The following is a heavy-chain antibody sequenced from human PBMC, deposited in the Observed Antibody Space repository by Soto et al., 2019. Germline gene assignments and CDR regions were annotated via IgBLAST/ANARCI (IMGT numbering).Heavy chain of an antibody. Sequence: GGSLRLSCAASGFTFSSYNMNWVRQAPGKGLEWVSSITRDSRFIYDADSVKGRFTISRDNAKNSLTLQMNSLRAEDTAVYYCASRVGNCSGTSCYRSWYFDLWGGGTLVTVSS. V-gene: IGHV3-21*01. CDR3: ASRVGNCSGTSCYRSWYFDL. J-gene: IGHJ2*01. CDR2: ITRDSRFI. CDR1: GFTFSSYN. D-gene: IGHD2-15*01.